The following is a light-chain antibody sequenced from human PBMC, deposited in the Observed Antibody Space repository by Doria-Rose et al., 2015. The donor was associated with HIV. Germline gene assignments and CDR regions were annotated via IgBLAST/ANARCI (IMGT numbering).Light chain of an antibody. Sequence: TQSPPITSAHPGEKVTITCSASSSVSYMHWFQQKPGTSPKLWIYRTSNLASGVPVRFSGSGSGTSYSLTISRMEAEDAATYYCQQSSSYPPTFGAGT. J-gene: IGKJ3*01. CDR3: QQSSSYPPT. CDR1: SVSY. CDR2: RTS. V-gene: IGKV1-9*01.